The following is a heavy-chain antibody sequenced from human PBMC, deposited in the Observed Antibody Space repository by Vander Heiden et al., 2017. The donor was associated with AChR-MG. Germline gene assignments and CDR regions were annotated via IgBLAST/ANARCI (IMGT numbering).Heavy chain of an antibody. D-gene: IGHD3-3*01. V-gene: IGHV3-30*18. CDR3: AKDCHGIFGVVITVYGMDV. Sequence: QVQLVESGGGVVQPGRSLRLSCAASGFTFTRYGMHGVRQAPGKGLEWVAVISYDGSNKYYADSVKGRFTISRDNSKNTLYLQMNSLRAEDTAVYYCAKDCHGIFGVVITVYGMDVWGQGTTVTVSS. CDR2: ISYDGSNK. CDR1: GFTFTRYG. J-gene: IGHJ6*02.